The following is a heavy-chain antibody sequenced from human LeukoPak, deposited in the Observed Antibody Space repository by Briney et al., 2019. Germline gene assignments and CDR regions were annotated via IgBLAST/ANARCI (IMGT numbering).Heavy chain of an antibody. V-gene: IGHV3-23*01. D-gene: IGHD3-10*01. CDR3: AKDFTSWFTGGFDY. Sequence: GGSLRLSCAASGFSSFAMNWVRQAPGKGLEWVSSITGSGSTTYYTASVNGRFIISRDISKNTLYLQMNGLRAEDTAVYYCAKDFTSWFTGGFDYWGQGTLVTVSS. CDR2: ITGSGSTT. J-gene: IGHJ4*02. CDR1: GFSSFA.